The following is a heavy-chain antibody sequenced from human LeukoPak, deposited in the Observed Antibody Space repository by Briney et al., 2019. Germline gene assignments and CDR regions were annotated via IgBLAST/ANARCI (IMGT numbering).Heavy chain of an antibody. CDR3: ARNLVPCLPNYFDY. V-gene: IGHV3-30*04. Sequence: PGGSLRLACAASGFTFSSFAMHWVRQARGKGLEWVAVVSFGGKNKYYAHCVKGRFNISRENYKNTVYLQINSLRAEDTAVYYCARNLVPCLPNYFDYLGQGTLVTVSS. CDR1: GFTFSSFA. D-gene: IGHD2-8*02. CDR2: VSFGGKNK. J-gene: IGHJ4*02.